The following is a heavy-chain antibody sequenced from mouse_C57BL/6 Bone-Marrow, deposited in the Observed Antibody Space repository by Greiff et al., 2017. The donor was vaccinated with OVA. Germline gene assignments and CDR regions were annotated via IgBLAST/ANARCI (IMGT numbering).Heavy chain of an antibody. D-gene: IGHD3-2*01. J-gene: IGHJ2*01. V-gene: IGHV1-80*01. CDR1: GYAFSSYW. CDR2: IYPGDGDT. Sequence: QVQLKESGAELVKPGASVKISCKASGYAFSSYWMNWVKQRPGKGLEWIGQIYPGDGDTNYNGKFKGKATLTADKSSSTAYMQLSSLTSEDSAVYFCARGEKARDFDYWGQGTTLTVSS. CDR3: ARGEKARDFDY.